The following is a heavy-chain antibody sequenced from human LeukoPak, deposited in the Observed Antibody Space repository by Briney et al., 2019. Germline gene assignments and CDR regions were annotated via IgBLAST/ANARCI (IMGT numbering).Heavy chain of an antibody. D-gene: IGHD6-13*01. CDR1: GGSMSNYY. CDR2: VFDSGGT. CDR3: ARGYSSSWNYFDY. Sequence: PSETLSLTCTVSGGSMSNYYWSWIRQPPGKGLEWTGYVFDSGGTNYNPSLKSRVTISVDTSKKQFSLKLSSVTAADTAVYYCARGYSSSWNYFDYWGQGTLVTVSS. V-gene: IGHV4-59*01. J-gene: IGHJ4*02.